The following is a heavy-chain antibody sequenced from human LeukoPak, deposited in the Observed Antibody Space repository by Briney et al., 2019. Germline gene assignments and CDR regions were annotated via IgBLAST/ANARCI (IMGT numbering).Heavy chain of an antibody. V-gene: IGHV1-46*01. Sequence: ASVKLSCKASGYTFTSYYMHWVRQAPGQGLEWMGIINPKGGSTSYAQKFQGRVTMTEDTSTNTAYMELNSLRSDDTALYYCAKGPRIAAAGTDDNWFHPWGQGTLVSVSS. CDR3: AKGPRIAAAGTDDNWFHP. J-gene: IGHJ5*02. CDR2: INPKGGST. CDR1: GYTFTSYY. D-gene: IGHD6-13*01.